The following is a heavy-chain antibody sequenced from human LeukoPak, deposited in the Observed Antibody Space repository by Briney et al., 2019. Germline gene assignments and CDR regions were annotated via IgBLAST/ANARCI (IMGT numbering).Heavy chain of an antibody. J-gene: IGHJ4*02. CDR2: IKQDGSEK. Sequence: PGGSLRLSCTASGFTFSDYSMNWVRQAPGKGLEWVANIKQDGSEKYYVDSVKGRFTISRDNAKNSLYLQMNSLRAEDTAVYYCARDRAEPDGWSKRWLQFQNPTDYWGQGTLVTVSS. D-gene: IGHD5-24*01. V-gene: IGHV3-7*01. CDR1: GFTFSDYS. CDR3: ARDRAEPDGWSKRWLQFQNPTDY.